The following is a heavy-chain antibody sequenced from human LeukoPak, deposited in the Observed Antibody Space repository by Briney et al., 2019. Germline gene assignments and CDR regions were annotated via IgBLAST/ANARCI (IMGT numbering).Heavy chain of an antibody. V-gene: IGHV1-18*01. CDR1: GYTFTSYG. J-gene: IGHJ4*02. CDR3: ARAYFRIVRIGVVANNYFDY. D-gene: IGHD2-15*01. CDR2: ISPYNGDT. Sequence: ASVTVSCKASGYTFTSYGISWVRQAPGQGLEWMGWISPYNGDTNYAQKLQGRVTMTTDTSTSTAYMELRSLRSDDTAVYYCARAYFRIVRIGVVANNYFDYWGQGTLVTVSS.